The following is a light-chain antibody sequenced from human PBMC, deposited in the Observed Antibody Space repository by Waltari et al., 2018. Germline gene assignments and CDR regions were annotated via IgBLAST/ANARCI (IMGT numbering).Light chain of an antibody. Sequence: SVLTQPPSLSDAPRQWVTISCSGRNSNIAHHAFNWYQTLPGKAPKLLIYYDNLLSPGVSDRFSGSKSDTSASLAISGLQSEDEADYYCEAWDDTLNGVVFGGGTKLTVL. J-gene: IGLJ3*02. CDR3: EAWDDTLNGVV. CDR1: NSNIAHHA. V-gene: IGLV1-36*01. CDR2: YDN.